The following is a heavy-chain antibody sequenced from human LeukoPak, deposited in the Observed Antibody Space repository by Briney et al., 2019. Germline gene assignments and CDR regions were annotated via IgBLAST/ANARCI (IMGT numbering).Heavy chain of an antibody. J-gene: IGHJ4*02. CDR3: ASRLRHLFGY. V-gene: IGHV4-4*02. CDR2: IFHSGST. CDR1: GGSISGSNW. Sequence: PSETLSLTCAVSGGSISGSNWWSWVRQPPGKGPEWIGEIFHSGSTNYSPSLKSRVTISIDKSKNQFSLKLTSMTVADTAVYYCASRLRHLFGYWGQGNLVTVSS. D-gene: IGHD3-16*01.